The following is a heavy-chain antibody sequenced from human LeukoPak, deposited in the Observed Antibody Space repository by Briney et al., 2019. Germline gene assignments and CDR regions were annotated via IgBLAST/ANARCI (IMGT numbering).Heavy chain of an antibody. CDR2: ISGNGVGT. CDR1: GFTFSRNA. D-gene: IGHD3-22*01. Sequence: GGSLRLSCAASGFTFSRNAMNWVRQAPGKGLEWVASISGNGVGTYYADSVKGRFNISRDNSKNSLYLQMNSLRTEDTAVYHCAKDANYFDSGSYLIPFDFWGQGTLVTVSS. CDR3: AKDANYFDSGSYLIPFDF. V-gene: IGHV3-23*01. J-gene: IGHJ4*02.